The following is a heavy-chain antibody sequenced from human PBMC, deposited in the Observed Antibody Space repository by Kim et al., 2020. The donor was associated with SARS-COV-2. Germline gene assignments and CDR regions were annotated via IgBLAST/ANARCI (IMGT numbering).Heavy chain of an antibody. CDR2: ISWNSGSI. CDR3: AKGLVYYYGMDV. Sequence: GGSLRLSCAASGFTFDDYAMHWVRQALGKGLEWVSGISWNSGSIGYADSVKGRFTISRDNAKNSLYLQMNSLRAEDTALYYCAKGLVYYYGMDVWGQGTT. V-gene: IGHV3-9*01. CDR1: GFTFDDYA. J-gene: IGHJ6*02.